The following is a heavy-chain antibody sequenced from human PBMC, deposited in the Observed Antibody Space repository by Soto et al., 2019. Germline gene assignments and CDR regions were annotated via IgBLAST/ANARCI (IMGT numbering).Heavy chain of an antibody. CDR1: VFPFSDYY. V-gene: IGHV3-11*06. CDR2: ISPKSTYR. J-gene: IGHJ4*02. CDR3: VRGGGGGLFEH. Sequence: SLRLSCPTSVFPFSDYYMSWIRQAPGKGLEWLSHISPKSTYRNYADSVKGRFTISRDNTKSSLFLQMNSLGVEDTAVYYCVRGGGGGLFEHWGQGVLVTVSS. D-gene: IGHD2-21*01.